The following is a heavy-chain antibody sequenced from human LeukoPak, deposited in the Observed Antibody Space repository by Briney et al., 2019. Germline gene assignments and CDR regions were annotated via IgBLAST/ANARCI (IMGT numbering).Heavy chain of an antibody. D-gene: IGHD6-19*01. CDR3: ARTASYSSGSFDY. J-gene: IGHJ4*02. CDR1: GYSISSSNW. CDR2: IYYSGST. Sequence: PSDTLSLTCAVSGYSISSSNWWGWIRQPPGKGLEWIGYIYYSGSTCYDPSLKSRVTLSVDTSKNQFSLKLSSVTAVDTAVYYCARTASYSSGSFDYWGQGTLVTVSS. V-gene: IGHV4-28*01.